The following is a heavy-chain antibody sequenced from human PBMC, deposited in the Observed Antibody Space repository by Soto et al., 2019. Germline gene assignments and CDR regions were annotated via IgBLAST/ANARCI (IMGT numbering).Heavy chain of an antibody. CDR3: ARDKITGLLDY. CDR1: GGSFSGYY. CDR2: INHSGST. D-gene: IGHD2-8*02. V-gene: IGHV4-34*01. J-gene: IGHJ4*02. Sequence: PSETLSLTCAVYGGSFSGYYWTWIRQPPGTGLEWIGEINHSGSTNYNPSLKSRVTISVDTSKNQFSLKLTSVTAADTAVYYCARDKITGLLDYWAQGTLVIGSS.